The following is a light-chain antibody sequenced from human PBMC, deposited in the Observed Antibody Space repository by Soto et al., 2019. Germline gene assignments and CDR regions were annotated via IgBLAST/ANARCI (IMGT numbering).Light chain of an antibody. Sequence: QSVLTQPASVSGSPGQSITISCTGTNNDVGGNDYVSWYQQYPGKAPKLLIYEVANRPSGVSNRFSGSKSGNTASLTISGLQTEDEADYYCSSYTSSNISVTFGGGTKLTVL. J-gene: IGLJ2*01. V-gene: IGLV2-14*01. CDR1: NNDVGGNDY. CDR2: EVA. CDR3: SSYTSSNISVT.